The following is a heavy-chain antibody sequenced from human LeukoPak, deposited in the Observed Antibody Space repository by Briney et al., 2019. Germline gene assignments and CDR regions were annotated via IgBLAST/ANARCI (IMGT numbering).Heavy chain of an antibody. J-gene: IGHJ4*02. Sequence: KTSETLSLTCTVSGGSISSYYWSWIRQPAGKGLEWIGRIYTSGSTNYNPSLKSRVTMSVDTSEKQFSLKLSSVTAADTAVYYCASLNWSGYLDYWGQGTLVTVSS. V-gene: IGHV4-4*07. D-gene: IGHD3-3*01. CDR2: IYTSGST. CDR3: ASLNWSGYLDY. CDR1: GGSISSYY.